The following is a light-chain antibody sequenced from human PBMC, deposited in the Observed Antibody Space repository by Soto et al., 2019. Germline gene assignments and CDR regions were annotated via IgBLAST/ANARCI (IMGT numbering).Light chain of an antibody. CDR3: SSFSVASPL. CDR1: SRDIGGYNY. Sequence: QSVLTQPASMSGCPGQSVTMSCAGTSRDIGGYNYVSWYQHHPGTAPKLIIYDVSSRPSGVSHRFSASKSGNTASLTISGLQAEDEADYYCSSFSVASPLFGTGTKVTVL. V-gene: IGLV2-14*01. CDR2: DVS. J-gene: IGLJ1*01.